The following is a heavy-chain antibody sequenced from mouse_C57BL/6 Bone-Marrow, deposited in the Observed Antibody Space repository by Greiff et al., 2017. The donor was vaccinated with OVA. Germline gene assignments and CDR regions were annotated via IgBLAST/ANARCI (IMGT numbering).Heavy chain of an antibody. CDR2: IWGVGST. J-gene: IGHJ4*01. D-gene: IGHD3-3*01. Sequence: VKLVESGPGLVAPSQSLSITCTVSGFSLTSYGVDWVRQSPGKGLEWLGVIWGVGSTNYNSALKSRLSISKDNSKSQVFLKMNSLQTDDTAMYYCASGLGGYAMDYWGQGTSVTVSS. CDR3: ASGLGGYAMDY. CDR1: GFSLTSYG. V-gene: IGHV2-6*01.